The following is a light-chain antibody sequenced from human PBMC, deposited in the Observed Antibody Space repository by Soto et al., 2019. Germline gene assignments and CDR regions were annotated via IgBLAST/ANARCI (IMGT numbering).Light chain of an antibody. CDR3: QQGVT. CDR2: DAS. V-gene: IGKV3-20*01. J-gene: IGKJ4*01. Sequence: EIVLTQSPGTLSLSPGERATRSCRASQSLTTNYLAWYQQKPGQAPRLLIYDASSRATGIPDRFSGSGSGTDFTLTIARLEPEDFAVFYCQQGVTFGGGSKVEIQ. CDR1: QSLTTNY.